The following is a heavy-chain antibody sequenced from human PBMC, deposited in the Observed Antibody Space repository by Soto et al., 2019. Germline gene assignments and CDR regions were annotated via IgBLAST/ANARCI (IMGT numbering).Heavy chain of an antibody. CDR2: VYYSGTT. Sequence: QLQLQESGPRLVKPSETLSLTCTVSGASISNRNYYWGWIRQPPGKGLEWIGSVYYSGTTYYNPSLKSRVTISGDTSKNQFSLRLTSVTAADTAVYHCARHDSTSWYVDYWGQGTLVTVS. J-gene: IGHJ4*02. D-gene: IGHD2-2*01. V-gene: IGHV4-39*01. CDR1: GASISNRNYY. CDR3: ARHDSTSWYVDY.